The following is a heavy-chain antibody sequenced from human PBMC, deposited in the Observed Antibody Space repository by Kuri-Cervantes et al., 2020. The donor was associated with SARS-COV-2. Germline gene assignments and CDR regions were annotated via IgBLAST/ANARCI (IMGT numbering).Heavy chain of an antibody. CDR1: GGSITSGEHY. CDR3: ARDVGGYDGVDV. CDR2: VYHSGNT. J-gene: IGHJ6*01. D-gene: IGHD3-16*01. Sequence: LRLSCTVSGGSITSGEHYWTWIRQHPEKGLEWIGYVYHSGNTYYHPSLKSRLTISIDTSQNQFSLRMSSVTAADTAIYYCARDVGGYDGVDVWGPGTTVTVSS. V-gene: IGHV4-31*03.